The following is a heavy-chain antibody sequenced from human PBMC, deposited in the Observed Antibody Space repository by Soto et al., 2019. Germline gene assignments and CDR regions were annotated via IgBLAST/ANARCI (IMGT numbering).Heavy chain of an antibody. CDR2: ISAYNGNT. J-gene: IGHJ4*02. CDR3: ARIMITFGGVIVSLYDY. Sequence: SVKVSCKASGYTFTSYGISWVRQAPGQGLEWMGWISAYNGNTNYAQKLQGRVTMTTDTSTSTAYMELRSLRSDDTAVYYCARIMITFGGVIVSLYDYWGQGTLVTVSS. V-gene: IGHV1-18*01. CDR1: GYTFTSYG. D-gene: IGHD3-16*02.